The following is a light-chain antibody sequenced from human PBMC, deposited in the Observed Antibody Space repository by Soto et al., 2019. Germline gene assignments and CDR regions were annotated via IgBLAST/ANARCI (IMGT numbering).Light chain of an antibody. V-gene: IGKV3-20*01. Sequence: EIVLTQSPGTLSLSPGERATLSCRASQSVSSCYLAWYQQKPGQPPRLLIYGASSRATGIPDRFSGSGSGTDFTLTISRLEPEDFAVYYCQQYGSSPSTFGQGTRLEIK. J-gene: IGKJ5*01. CDR1: QSVSSCY. CDR3: QQYGSSPST. CDR2: GAS.